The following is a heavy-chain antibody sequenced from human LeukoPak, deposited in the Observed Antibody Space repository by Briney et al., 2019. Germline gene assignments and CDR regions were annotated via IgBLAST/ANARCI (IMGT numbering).Heavy chain of an antibody. CDR3: ANSGDFWSGYRDY. CDR1: GFTFSSYG. D-gene: IGHD3-3*01. V-gene: IGHV3-30*02. CDR2: IRYDGSNK. Sequence: GGSLRLSCAASGFTFSSYGMHWVRQAPGKGLEWVAFIRYDGSNKYYADSVKGRFTISRDNSKNTLYLQMNSLRAEDTAVYYCANSGDFWSGYRDYWGQGTLATVSS. J-gene: IGHJ4*02.